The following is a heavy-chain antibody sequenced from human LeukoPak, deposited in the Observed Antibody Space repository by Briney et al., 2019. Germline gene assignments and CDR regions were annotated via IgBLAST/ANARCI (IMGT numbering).Heavy chain of an antibody. D-gene: IGHD2-15*01. V-gene: IGHV4-39*01. CDR2: IYYSGST. J-gene: IGHJ4*02. CDR1: GGSISSSSYY. CDR3: ARYCSGGSCSVGIDY. Sequence: SETLSLTCTVSGGSISSSSYYWGWIRQPPRKGLEWIGSIYYSGSTYYNPSLKSRVTISVDTSKNQFSLKLSSVTAADTAVYYCARYCSGGSCSVGIDYWGQGTLVTVSS.